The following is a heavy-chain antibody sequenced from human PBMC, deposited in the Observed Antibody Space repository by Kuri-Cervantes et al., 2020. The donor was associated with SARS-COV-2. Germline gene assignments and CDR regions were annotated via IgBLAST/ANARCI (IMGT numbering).Heavy chain of an antibody. CDR3: AGGAVVRGPKYYFDY. V-gene: IGHV4-59*01. CDR1: GGSISSYY. Sequence: GSLRLSCTVSGGSISSYYWSWIRQPPGKGLEWIGYIYYSGSTNYNPSLKSRVTISVDTSKNQFSLKLSSVTAADTAVYYCAGGAVVRGPKYYFDYWGQGTPVTVSS. CDR2: IYYSGST. D-gene: IGHD3-10*01. J-gene: IGHJ4*02.